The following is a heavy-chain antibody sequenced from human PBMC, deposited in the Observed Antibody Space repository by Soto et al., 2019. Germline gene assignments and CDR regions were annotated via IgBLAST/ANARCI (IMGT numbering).Heavy chain of an antibody. Sequence: KGLEWVAVIRYDGSNIYYADSVKGRFTISRDNSKNTLYLQMDSLRAEDTAVYFFFQAEDGIRDHCTVSAFLLNRSSDL. CDR2: IRYDGSNI. CDR3: FQAEDGIRDHCTVSAFLLNRSSDL. J-gene: IGHJ2*01. V-gene: IGHV3-33*01. D-gene: IGHD2-15*01.